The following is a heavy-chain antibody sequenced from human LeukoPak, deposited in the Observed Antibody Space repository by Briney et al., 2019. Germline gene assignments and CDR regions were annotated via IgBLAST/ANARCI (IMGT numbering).Heavy chain of an antibody. D-gene: IGHD2-21*01. J-gene: IGHJ4*02. CDR2: IRYDGSNK. V-gene: IGHV3-30*02. CDR3: AKDQDVVVIAMHFDY. Sequence: PGGSLRLSCAASGFTFSSYGMHWVRQAPGKGLEWVAFIRYDGSNKYYADSVKGRFTISRDNSKNTLYLQMNSLRAEDTAVYYCAKDQDVVVIAMHFDYWGQGTLVTVSS. CDR1: GFTFSSYG.